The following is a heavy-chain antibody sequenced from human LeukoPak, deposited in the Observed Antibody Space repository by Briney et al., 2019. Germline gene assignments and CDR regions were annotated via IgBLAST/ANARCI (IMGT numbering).Heavy chain of an antibody. J-gene: IGHJ4*02. CDR2: INGDGSSA. Sequence: GGSLRLSCVASGFTFSSYRMHWVRQAPGKGLVWASRINGDGSSATYADSVKGRFTISRDNAKNTLYLQMNSLRPEDTAVYYCARAQYYYGSGSYRGWYYFDYWGQGTLVTVSS. CDR1: GFTFSSYR. D-gene: IGHD3-10*01. CDR3: ARAQYYYGSGSYRGWYYFDY. V-gene: IGHV3-74*01.